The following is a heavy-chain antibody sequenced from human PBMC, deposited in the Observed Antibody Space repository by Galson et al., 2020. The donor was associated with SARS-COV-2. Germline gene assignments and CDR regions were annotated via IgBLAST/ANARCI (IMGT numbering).Heavy chain of an antibody. J-gene: IGHJ6*03. V-gene: IGHV4-34*01. CDR1: GGSFSGNY. D-gene: IGHD3-3*01. CDR3: ARLIIRRNDVWRVGYYYMDV. Sequence: SETLSLTCAVYGGSFSGNYWSWLRQAPGKGLEWIGEINHGGNSNYNPSLKSRVTISVDTSKNQFSLKLSSVTAADTAVYYCARLIIRRNDVWRVGYYYMDVWGKGTTVTVSS. CDR2: INHGGNS.